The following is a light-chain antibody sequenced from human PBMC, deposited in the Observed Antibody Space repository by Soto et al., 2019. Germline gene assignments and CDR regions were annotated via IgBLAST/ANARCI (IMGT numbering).Light chain of an antibody. CDR3: MQSTQLPPT. J-gene: IGKJ5*01. CDR1: QSVLHRSNGNNY. CDR2: WSS. Sequence: DIVMTQSPDSLSVSLGERATIKCRSSQSVLHRSNGNNYIAWYQQKPGQPPKLLIYWSSTRDSGVPDRFIGSGSGTDFTLTVSSLQAEDVAVYYCMQSTQLPPTFGQGTRLGIE. V-gene: IGKV4-1*01.